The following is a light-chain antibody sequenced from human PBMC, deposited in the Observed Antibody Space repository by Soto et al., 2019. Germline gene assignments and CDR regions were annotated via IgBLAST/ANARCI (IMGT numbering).Light chain of an antibody. V-gene: IGKV1-5*03. CDR2: KAS. J-gene: IGKJ1*01. CDR3: QQFYRYPWT. Sequence: DLQMTQSPSTLSASVGDRVTITCRASQSVDTCLAWYQQKPGKAPHLLIYKASSLETGIPSRFSGSGSVTEFTLTISILQPDDFATDYCQQFYRYPWTFGQGTKVENK. CDR1: QSVDTC.